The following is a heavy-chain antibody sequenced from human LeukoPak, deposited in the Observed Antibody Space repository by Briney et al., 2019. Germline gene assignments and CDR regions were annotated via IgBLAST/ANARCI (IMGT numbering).Heavy chain of an antibody. CDR3: TRICSWGCFDY. D-gene: IGHD2-15*01. CDR2: IRSKANGGTT. J-gene: IGHJ4*02. V-gene: IGHV3-49*04. Sequence: GRSLRLSCTTAGFTFGDYAMSWVRQAPGKGLEWVGFIRSKANGGTTEYAASVKGRLSMSRDDSESIAYLQMSSLKTEDTAVYYCTRICSWGCFDYWGQGTLVSVSS. CDR1: GFTFGDYA.